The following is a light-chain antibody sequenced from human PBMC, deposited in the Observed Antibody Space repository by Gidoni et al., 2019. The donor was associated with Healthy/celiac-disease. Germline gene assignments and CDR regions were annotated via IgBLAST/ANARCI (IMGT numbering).Light chain of an antibody. J-gene: IGKJ4*01. CDR1: QSVSSY. CDR3: QQRSNWPPLT. V-gene: IGKV3-11*01. CDR2: DAS. Sequence: EIVLTPSPATLPVSPGEGATLSCRASQSVSSYLAWYQQQPGQAPRLLIYDASNRATGIPARFSGSGSGTDFTLTISSLWPEDFAVYYCQQRSNWPPLTFGGGTKVEIK.